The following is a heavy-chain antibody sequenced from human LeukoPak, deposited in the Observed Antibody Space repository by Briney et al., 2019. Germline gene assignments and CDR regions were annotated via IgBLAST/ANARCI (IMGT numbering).Heavy chain of an antibody. CDR3: ARSNGDYFAYIDY. J-gene: IGHJ4*02. D-gene: IGHD4-17*01. CDR1: GGSISSSSYH. Sequence: KPSETLSLTCTVSGGSISSSSYHWGWIRQPPGKGREWIGSIYYSGNTYYNPSLKSRVTISVDTSKDQFSLKLTSVTAADTAVYYCARSNGDYFAYIDYWGQGTLVTVSS. CDR2: IYYSGNT. V-gene: IGHV4-39*01.